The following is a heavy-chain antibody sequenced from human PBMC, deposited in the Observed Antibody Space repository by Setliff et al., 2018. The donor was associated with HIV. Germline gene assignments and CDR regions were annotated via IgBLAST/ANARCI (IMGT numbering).Heavy chain of an antibody. CDR2: IIPVFGTA. Sequence: SVKVSCKASGDTFSSYVITWVRQAPGQGLEWMGGIIPVFGTANYAQRFQGRVTITADESTSTAYMALSSLTTDDTAVYYCARIGGGAYDSRGPPAPHYYYMDVWGKGTTVTVSS. J-gene: IGHJ6*03. CDR3: ARIGGGAYDSRGPPAPHYYYMDV. V-gene: IGHV1-69*13. D-gene: IGHD3-22*01. CDR1: GDTFSSYV.